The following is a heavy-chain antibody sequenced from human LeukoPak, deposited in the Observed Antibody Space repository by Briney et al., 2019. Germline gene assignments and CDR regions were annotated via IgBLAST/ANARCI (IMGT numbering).Heavy chain of an antibody. Sequence: SETLSLTCTVSGGSISSGSYYWSWIRQPAGKGLEWIGRIYTSGSTNYNPSLKSRVPISVDTSKNQFSLKLSSVTAADTAVYYCARGKRYYYDSSGYYLAPHFDYWGQGTLVTVSS. CDR2: IYTSGST. D-gene: IGHD3-22*01. J-gene: IGHJ4*02. CDR1: GGSISSGSYY. V-gene: IGHV4-61*02. CDR3: ARGKRYYYDSSGYYLAPHFDY.